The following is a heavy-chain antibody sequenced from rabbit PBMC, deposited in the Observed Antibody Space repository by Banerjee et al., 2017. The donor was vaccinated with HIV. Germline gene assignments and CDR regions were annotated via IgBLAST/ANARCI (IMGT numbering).Heavy chain of an antibody. CDR2: ICASGKN. J-gene: IGHJ4*01. V-gene: IGHV1S45*01. CDR3: ARGTDSAGGGSDL. D-gene: IGHD8-1*01. Sequence: EQLEESGGGLVKPEGSLTLTCTASGFSFSRDYCMCWVRQAPGKGLEWIACICASGKNYYANWAKGRFTISKTSSTTVTLQMTSLTGADTATYFCARGTDSAGGGSDLWGPGTLVTVS. CDR1: GFSFSRDYC.